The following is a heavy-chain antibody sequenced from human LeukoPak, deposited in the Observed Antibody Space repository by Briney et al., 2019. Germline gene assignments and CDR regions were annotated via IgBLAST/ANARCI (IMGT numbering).Heavy chain of an antibody. V-gene: IGHV4-34*01. D-gene: IGHD2-15*01. J-gene: IGHJ2*01. Sequence: SETLSLTCAVYGGSFSGYYWSWIRQPPGKGLEWIGEINHSGSTNYNPSLKSRVTISVDTSKNQFSLRLSSVTAADTAVYYCARRRVVVVAATVPSLKRYWYFDLWGRGTLVTVSS. CDR2: INHSGST. CDR3: ARRRVVVVAATVPSLKRYWYFDL. CDR1: GGSFSGYY.